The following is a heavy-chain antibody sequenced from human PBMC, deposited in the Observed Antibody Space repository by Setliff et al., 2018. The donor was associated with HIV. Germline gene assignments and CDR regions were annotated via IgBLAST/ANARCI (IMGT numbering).Heavy chain of an antibody. CDR3: ARSSRGSLRDLDY. CDR2: FCYTGSS. D-gene: IGHD2-21*02. Sequence: PSETLSLTCTVSGGSINNYCCSWIRQPPGKGLEWIGYFCYTGSSNYNRALKSRVTMSLDRSKSQFSLELNSVTAADTAVYFCARSSRGSLRDLDYWGPGTLVTVSS. J-gene: IGHJ4*02. V-gene: IGHV4-59*01. CDR1: GGSINNYC.